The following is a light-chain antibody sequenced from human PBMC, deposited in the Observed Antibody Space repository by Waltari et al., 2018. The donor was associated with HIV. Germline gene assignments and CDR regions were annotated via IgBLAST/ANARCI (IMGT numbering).Light chain of an antibody. CDR2: DVS. J-gene: IGLJ3*02. V-gene: IGLV2-14*01. CDR3: SSYTSSSILWV. CDR1: SSDVGGYNY. Sequence: QSALTQPASVSGSPGQSITISCTGTSSDVGGYNYVSWYQQHPGKAPKLMIYDVSKRPSGVSNRFSGSKSGNTASLTISGLQAEDEADYYCSSYTSSSILWVFGGGTKLTVL.